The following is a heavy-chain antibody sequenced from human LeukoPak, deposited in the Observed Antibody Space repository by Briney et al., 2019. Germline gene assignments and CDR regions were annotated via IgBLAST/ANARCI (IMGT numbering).Heavy chain of an antibody. J-gene: IGHJ4*02. Sequence: PGASLRLSCAASGFTFSNYAMSWARQAPGKGLEWVSAITGGGSGIYCADSMKSRFTISRDNSKNTLYLQINSLRAEDTAVYYCAKWGDYDVLTGYYVSDYWGQGTLVTVSS. CDR2: ITGGGSGI. D-gene: IGHD3-9*01. CDR1: GFTFSNYA. V-gene: IGHV3-23*01. CDR3: AKWGDYDVLTGYYVSDY.